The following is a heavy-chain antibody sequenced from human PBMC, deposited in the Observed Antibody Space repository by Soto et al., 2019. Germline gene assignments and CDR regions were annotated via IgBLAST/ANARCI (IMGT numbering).Heavy chain of an antibody. V-gene: IGHV3-23*01. CDR2: ISGSGGST. D-gene: IGHD3-10*01. CDR1: GFTFSSYA. Sequence: GGSLRLSCAASGFTFSSYAMSWVRQAPGKGLEWVSAISGSGGSTYYADSVKGRFTISRDNSKNTLYLQMNSLRAEDTAVYYCAKDSSPMVRGPGARFDPWGQGTLVTVSS. J-gene: IGHJ5*02. CDR3: AKDSSPMVRGPGARFDP.